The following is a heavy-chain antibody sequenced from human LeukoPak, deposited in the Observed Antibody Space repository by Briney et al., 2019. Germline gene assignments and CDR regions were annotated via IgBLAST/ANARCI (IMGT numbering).Heavy chain of an antibody. CDR2: ISRSGDTI. D-gene: IGHD1-7*01. J-gene: IGHJ4*02. Sequence: GGSLRLSCVASGFTFSDYAMSWIRQAPGQGLEWVSYISRSGDTIDYADSVKGRFSISRDNAKSSLYLQMNSLRAEDTAVYYCAGYHWNSGVVYWGQGTLVTVSS. V-gene: IGHV3-11*01. CDR3: AGYHWNSGVVY. CDR1: GFTFSDYA.